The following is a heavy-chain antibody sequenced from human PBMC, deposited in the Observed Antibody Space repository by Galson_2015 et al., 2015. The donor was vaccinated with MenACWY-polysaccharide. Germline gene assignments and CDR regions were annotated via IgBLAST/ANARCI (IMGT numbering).Heavy chain of an antibody. CDR3: TRIIARKHTFVDS. Sequence: SVKVSCTASGYTFSSYDINWVRQARGQGLEWMGWMNQNSGNTGYAQRFQGRVAMTRDTATSTAYMELRMLRYDDTAVYYCTRIIARKHTFVDSWGQGTLVSVS. V-gene: IGHV1-8*01. D-gene: IGHD2-21*01. CDR1: GYTFSSYD. J-gene: IGHJ4*02. CDR2: MNQNSGNT.